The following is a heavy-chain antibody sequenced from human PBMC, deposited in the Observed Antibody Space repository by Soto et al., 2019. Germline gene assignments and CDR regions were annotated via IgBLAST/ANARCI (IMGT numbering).Heavy chain of an antibody. J-gene: IGHJ4*02. Sequence: QVQLVQSGAEVKKPGASVKVSCKASGYTFTSYAMHWVRQAPGQRLEWMGWINAGNGNTKYSQKFQGRVTITRDTSASTAYMELSSLGSEDTAVYCCARGVGESTYYFDYWGQGTLVTVSS. CDR1: GYTFTSYA. D-gene: IGHD3-10*01. CDR2: INAGNGNT. V-gene: IGHV1-3*01. CDR3: ARGVGESTYYFDY.